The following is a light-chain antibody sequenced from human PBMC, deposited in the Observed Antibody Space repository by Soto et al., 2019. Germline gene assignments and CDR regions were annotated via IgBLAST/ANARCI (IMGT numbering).Light chain of an antibody. CDR2: AAS. CDR3: LQDYSYPYT. V-gene: IGKV1-6*01. J-gene: IGKJ2*01. CDR1: QGIEND. Sequence: AIQMTQSPSSLSASVGDRVTITCRASQGIENDLGWYQLKPGKAPKLLIFAASTLQSGVSSRFSGSGSDTDFTLSICRLKPEDFATYYCLQDYSYPYTFGQGTKLEIK.